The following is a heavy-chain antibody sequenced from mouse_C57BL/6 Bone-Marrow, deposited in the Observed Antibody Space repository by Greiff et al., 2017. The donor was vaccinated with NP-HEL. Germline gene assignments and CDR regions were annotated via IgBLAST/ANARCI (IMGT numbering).Heavy chain of an antibody. CDR1: GYTFTSYW. V-gene: IGHV1-64*01. CDR3: ARKRTSGRFAY. J-gene: IGHJ3*01. D-gene: IGHD3-2*02. Sequence: QVQLQQPGAELVKPGASVKLSCKASGYTFTSYWMHWVKQRPGQGLEWIGMIHPNSGSTNYNEKFKSKATLTVDKSSSTAYMQLSSLTSEDSAVYYCARKRTSGRFAYWGQGTLVTVSA. CDR2: IHPNSGST.